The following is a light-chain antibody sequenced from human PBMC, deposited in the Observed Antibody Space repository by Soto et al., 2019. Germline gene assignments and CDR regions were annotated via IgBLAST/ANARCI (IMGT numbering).Light chain of an antibody. CDR1: SSDVGSYNY. Sequence: QSVLTQPASVSGSPGQSITISCTGTSSDVGSYNYVSWYQHHPGKAPKLMIYEVSNRPSGVSNRFSGSKSGNTASLTISGLQADDEADYYCTSYTTTSPYVFGPGTKLTVL. J-gene: IGLJ1*01. CDR2: EVS. V-gene: IGLV2-14*01. CDR3: TSYTTTSPYV.